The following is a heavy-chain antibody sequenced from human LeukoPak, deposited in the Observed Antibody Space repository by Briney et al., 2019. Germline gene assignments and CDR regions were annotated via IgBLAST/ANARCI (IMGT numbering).Heavy chain of an antibody. CDR3: ATHLTIFGVVI. Sequence: PGRSLRLSCAASGFTFSSYSMNWVRQAPGKGLEWVSSISSSSSYIYYADSVKGRFTISRDNAKNSLYLQMNSLRAEDTAVYYCATHLTIFGVVIWGQGTLVTVSS. CDR1: GFTFSSYS. V-gene: IGHV3-21*01. CDR2: ISSSSSYI. D-gene: IGHD3-3*01. J-gene: IGHJ4*02.